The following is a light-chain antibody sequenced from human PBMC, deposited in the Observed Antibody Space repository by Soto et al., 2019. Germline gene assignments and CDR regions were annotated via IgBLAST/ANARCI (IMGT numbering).Light chain of an antibody. Sequence: DIQMTQSPSTLSASVGDRVTITCRASQSISSWLAWYQQKPGKAPNLLIYDASSLESGVPARFSGSGSGTDFTLTISSLEPEDFAVYYCQQRSNWPPSISFGQGTRLEIK. CDR3: QQRSNWPPSIS. J-gene: IGKJ5*01. V-gene: IGKV1-5*01. CDR2: DAS. CDR1: QSISSW.